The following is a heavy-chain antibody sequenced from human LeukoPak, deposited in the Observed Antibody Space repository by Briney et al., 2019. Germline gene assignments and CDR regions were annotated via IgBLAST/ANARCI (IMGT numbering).Heavy chain of an antibody. J-gene: IGHJ4*02. CDR2: IIPILGIA. CDR1: GYTFTSYY. Sequence: SVKVCKASGYTFTSYYMHWVRQAPGQGLEWMGRIIPILGIANYAQKFQGRVTITADKSTSTAYMELSSLRSEDTAVYYCARGVVGATELDYWGQGTLVTVSS. CDR3: ARGVVGATELDY. D-gene: IGHD1-26*01. V-gene: IGHV1-69*04.